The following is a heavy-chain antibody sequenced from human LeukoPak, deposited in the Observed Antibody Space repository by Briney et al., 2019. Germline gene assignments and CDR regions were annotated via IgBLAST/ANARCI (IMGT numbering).Heavy chain of an antibody. CDR1: GFTVSSNS. CDR2: IYSSVT. V-gene: IGHV3-53*01. J-gene: IGHJ4*02. Sequence: GGSLRLSCAASGFTVSSNSMSWVRQAPGKGLEWVSFIYSSVTHYSDSVKGRFTISRDNSKNTLFLQMNSLRAEDTAVYYCARRAGAYSHPYDYWGQGTLVTVSS. CDR3: ARRAGAYSHPYDY. D-gene: IGHD4/OR15-4a*01.